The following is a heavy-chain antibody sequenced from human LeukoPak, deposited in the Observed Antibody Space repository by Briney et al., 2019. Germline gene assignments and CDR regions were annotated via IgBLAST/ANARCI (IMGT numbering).Heavy chain of an antibody. V-gene: IGHV3-73*01. D-gene: IGHD1-1*01. J-gene: IGHJ3*02. CDR2: IRSKPNNYAT. Sequence: PGGSLRLSCATSGFIFSGAAMHWVRQASGKGLEWVGRIRSKPNNYATAYAASVKGRFTISRDDSKNTAYLQMNSLKTEDTAVYFCTSYGELRAFDIWGQGTMVTVSS. CDR3: TSYGELRAFDI. CDR1: GFIFSGAA.